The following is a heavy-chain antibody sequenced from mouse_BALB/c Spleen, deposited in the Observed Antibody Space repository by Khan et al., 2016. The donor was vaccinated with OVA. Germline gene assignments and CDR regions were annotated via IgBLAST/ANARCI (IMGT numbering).Heavy chain of an antibody. Sequence: QVQLQQPGPELVKPGASVRISCKASGYTFTNYYIHWIKQRPGQGLEWIGWICPGNVNTKYNEKFKGKATLTADKSSSTAYMQLSSLSSEDSAVDFCAREGYYGNDRAWVLYWGQGTLVTVSA. CDR2: ICPGNVNT. CDR3: AREGYYGNDRAWVLY. J-gene: IGHJ3*01. V-gene: IGHV1S56*01. D-gene: IGHD2-2*01. CDR1: GYTFTNYY.